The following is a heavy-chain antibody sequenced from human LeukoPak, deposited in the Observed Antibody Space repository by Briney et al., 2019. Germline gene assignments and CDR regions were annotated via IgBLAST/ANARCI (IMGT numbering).Heavy chain of an antibody. D-gene: IGHD6-19*01. J-gene: IGHJ5*02. V-gene: IGHV3-23*01. CDR1: GFTFSSYA. Sequence: GGSLRLSCAASGFTFSSYAMSWVRQAPGKGLEWVSAISGSGGSTYYADSVKGRFTISRDNSKNTLYLQMNSLRAEDTAVYYCAKVGNGYSSGWYKNWFDPWGQGTLVIVSS. CDR2: ISGSGGST. CDR3: AKVGNGYSSGWYKNWFDP.